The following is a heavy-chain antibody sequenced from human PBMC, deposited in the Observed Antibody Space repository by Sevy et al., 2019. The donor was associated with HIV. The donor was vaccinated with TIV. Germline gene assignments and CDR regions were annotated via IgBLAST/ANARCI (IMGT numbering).Heavy chain of an antibody. Sequence: GGSLRLSCAASGLTFSSYWMTWARQAPGKGLEWVANINQGGSQEYYVNSVKGRFTISRDNAKNSLYLQINSLRAEDTAVYYCATILPAGVPAEYFQHWGQGTLVTVSS. D-gene: IGHD2-2*01. V-gene: IGHV3-7*01. CDR1: GLTFSSYW. CDR3: ATILPAGVPAEYFQH. J-gene: IGHJ1*01. CDR2: INQGGSQE.